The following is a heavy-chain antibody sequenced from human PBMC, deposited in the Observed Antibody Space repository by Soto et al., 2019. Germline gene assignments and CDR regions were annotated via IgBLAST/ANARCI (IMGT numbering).Heavy chain of an antibody. CDR2: IYYSGST. Sequence: PSETLSLTCTVSGGSISSYYWSWIRQPPGKGLEWIGYIYYSGSTNYNPSLKSRVTISLDTSKNQFSLKLSSVTAADTAVHYCARHLGFSDSGYDFWGQGTLVTVSS. D-gene: IGHD5-12*01. V-gene: IGHV4-59*08. CDR3: ARHLGFSDSGYDF. CDR1: GGSISSYY. J-gene: IGHJ4*02.